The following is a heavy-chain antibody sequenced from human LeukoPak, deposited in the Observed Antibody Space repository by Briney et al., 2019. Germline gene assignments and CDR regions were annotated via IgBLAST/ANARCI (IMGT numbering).Heavy chain of an antibody. J-gene: IGHJ4*02. CDR2: ISSSSLYI. CDR3: ARDPTSRYSGSYYPYFDY. D-gene: IGHD1-26*01. Sequence: GGSLRLSCAASGFTFSSYSMNWVRQAPGKGLEWVSSISSSSLYIYYADSLRGRFTISRDNAKNSLYLQMTSLRAEDTAIYYCARDPTSRYSGSYYPYFDYWGQGILVTVSS. V-gene: IGHV3-21*01. CDR1: GFTFSSYS.